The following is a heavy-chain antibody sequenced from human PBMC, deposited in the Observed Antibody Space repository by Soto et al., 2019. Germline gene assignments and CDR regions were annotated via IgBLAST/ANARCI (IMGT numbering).Heavy chain of an antibody. Sequence: EVQLVESGGGLVQPGGSLRLSCAASGFTFSSYWMHWLRQAPGKGLVWVSRVNPDGSDTSYADSVKGRFTISRDNAKNTLYLQMNSLRAEDTAVYYCARVAVGSYYFDYWGQGTLLTVSS. J-gene: IGHJ4*02. CDR3: ARVAVGSYYFDY. D-gene: IGHD6-13*01. V-gene: IGHV3-74*01. CDR1: GFTFSSYW. CDR2: VNPDGSDT.